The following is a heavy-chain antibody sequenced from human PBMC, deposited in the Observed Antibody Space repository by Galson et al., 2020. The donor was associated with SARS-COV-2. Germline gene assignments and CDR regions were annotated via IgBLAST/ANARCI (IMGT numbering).Heavy chain of an antibody. D-gene: IGHD1-1*01. CDR2: IDWDGDK. Sequence: SGPTLVEPTQTLTLTCTLSGFSLTTSGMCVSWIRQPPGKALEWLARIDWDGDKHYSTSVKTRFTISKDTSKNQVVLTMTNMDPVDTATYYCARTWITGTPSRTFDYWGQGTLLTVSS. CDR1: GFSLTTSGMC. V-gene: IGHV2-70*11. CDR3: ARTWITGTPSRTFDY. J-gene: IGHJ4*02.